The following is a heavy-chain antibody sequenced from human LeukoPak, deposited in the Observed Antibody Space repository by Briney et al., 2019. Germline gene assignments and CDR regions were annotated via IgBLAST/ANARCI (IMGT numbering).Heavy chain of an antibody. D-gene: IGHD3-10*01. CDR1: GYTFTGYF. Sequence: ASVKVSCKASGYTFTGYFMHWVRQAPGQGLEWMGWINPNSGGTNYAQKLQGRVTMTTDTSTSTAYMELRSLRSDDTAVYYCARDLLRYYYGSGSYYKGDNWFDPWGQGTLVTVSS. J-gene: IGHJ5*02. V-gene: IGHV1-2*02. CDR2: INPNSGGT. CDR3: ARDLLRYYYGSGSYYKGDNWFDP.